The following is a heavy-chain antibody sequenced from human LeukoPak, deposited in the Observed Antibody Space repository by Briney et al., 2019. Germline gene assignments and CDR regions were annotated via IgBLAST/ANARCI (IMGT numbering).Heavy chain of an antibody. D-gene: IGHD6-19*01. J-gene: IGHJ4*02. Sequence: GGSLRLPCAASGFTVSSNYMSWVRQAPGKGLEWVSVIYSGGSTYYADSVKGRFTISRDNSKNTLYLQMNSLRAEDTAVYYCATFVGIAVAGTGPYFDYWGQGTLVTVSS. CDR1: GFTVSSNY. V-gene: IGHV3-53*01. CDR2: IYSGGST. CDR3: ATFVGIAVAGTGPYFDY.